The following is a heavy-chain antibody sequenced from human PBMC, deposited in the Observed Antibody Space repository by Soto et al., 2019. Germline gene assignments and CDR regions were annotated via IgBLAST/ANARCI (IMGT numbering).Heavy chain of an antibody. J-gene: IGHJ5*02. V-gene: IGHV1-2*02. Sequence: QAQLVQSGAEVTKPGASVTFSCMASGYTFSGNHLHWVRQAPGQGLEWMGCSNPKSGGTGYAEEFQGRVTMTTHTATSTAYMELSSRRSADTAVYYCARGIAALRLSWFGPWGQGTLVTVSS. CDR3: ARGIAALRLSWFGP. CDR2: SNPKSGGT. D-gene: IGHD6-13*01. CDR1: GYTFSGNH.